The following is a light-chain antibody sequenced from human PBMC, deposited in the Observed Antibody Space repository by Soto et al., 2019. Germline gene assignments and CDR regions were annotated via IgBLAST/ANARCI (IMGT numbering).Light chain of an antibody. CDR2: GAS. CDR3: QQRSHWPRT. Sequence: EIVFTPSPGPLSLSPGERGTLSRRASQSVSINLAWYQQKPGQAPRLLIYGASSRATGIPARFSGSGSGTDFSLTISSLEPEDFAVYYCQQRSHWPRTFGQGTKVDIK. V-gene: IGKV3-11*01. CDR1: QSVSIN. J-gene: IGKJ1*01.